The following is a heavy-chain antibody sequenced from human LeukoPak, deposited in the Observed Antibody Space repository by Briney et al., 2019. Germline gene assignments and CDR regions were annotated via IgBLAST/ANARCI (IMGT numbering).Heavy chain of an antibody. CDR1: GFTFSSYG. CDR3: ARRRAYSSSSYYGMDV. D-gene: IGHD6-6*01. J-gene: IGHJ6*02. V-gene: IGHV3-33*01. CDR2: IWYDGSNK. Sequence: PGRSLRLSCAASGFTFSSYGMHWVRQAPGKGLEWVAVIWYDGSNKYYADSVKGRFTISRDNAKNSLYLQMNSLRAEDTAVYYCARRRAYSSSSYYGMDVWGQGTTVTASS.